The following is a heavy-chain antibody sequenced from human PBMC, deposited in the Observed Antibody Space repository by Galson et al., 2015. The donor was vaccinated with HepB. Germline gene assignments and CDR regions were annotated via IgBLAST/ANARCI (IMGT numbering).Heavy chain of an antibody. Sequence: SETLSLTCAVYGGSFSGYYWNWIRQPPGKGLEWIGEINHSGSTNYNPSLKSRVTISVDKSKNHFSLKLSSVTAADTAVYYCARGPYYYDNNEGYWGQGTLVIVSS. CDR2: INHSGST. D-gene: IGHD3-22*01. CDR3: ARGPYYYDNNEGY. J-gene: IGHJ4*02. CDR1: GGSFSGYY. V-gene: IGHV4-34*01.